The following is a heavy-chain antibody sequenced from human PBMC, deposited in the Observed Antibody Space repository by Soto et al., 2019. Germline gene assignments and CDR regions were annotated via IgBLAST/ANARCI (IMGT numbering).Heavy chain of an antibody. V-gene: IGHV1-3*01. CDR3: SITGTTGHLYYFDY. D-gene: IGHD1-7*01. CDR2: INAGYGNT. CDR1: GGTFSSYA. J-gene: IGHJ4*02. Sequence: ASVKVSCKASGGTFSSYAISWVRQAPGQRLEWMGGINAGYGNTNYSQKFRGRVTITRDTSASTAYMELSSLRSEDTAVYYCSITGTTGHLYYFDYWGQGTLVTVSS.